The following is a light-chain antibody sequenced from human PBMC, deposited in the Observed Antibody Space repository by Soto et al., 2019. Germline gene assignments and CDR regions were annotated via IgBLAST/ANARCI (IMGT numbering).Light chain of an antibody. CDR2: GAS. J-gene: IGKJ1*01. Sequence: EIVMTQSPATLSVSPGESATLSCRASQSVSSDLAWYHQKPGQAPRLLIYGASSRATGIPDKFSGSGSGTEFTLTISSLQPDDFAVYYCQQYGISPRTFGQGTKVDIK. CDR1: QSVSSD. CDR3: QQYGISPRT. V-gene: IGKV3D-15*02.